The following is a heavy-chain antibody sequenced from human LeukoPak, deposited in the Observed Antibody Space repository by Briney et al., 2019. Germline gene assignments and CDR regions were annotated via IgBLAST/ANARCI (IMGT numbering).Heavy chain of an antibody. CDR3: ARTESTYYDFWSGYCVN. V-gene: IGHV4-39*01. Sequence: SETLSLTCTVSGVSIRSSNSYWGWIRQPPGKGLEWIGSIYYSGNTYYNASLKSLVSVSIDTSKNQFSLKLTSVTAADTAVYYCARTESTYYDFWSGYCVNWGQGTLVTVSS. D-gene: IGHD3-3*01. CDR1: GVSIRSSNSY. J-gene: IGHJ4*02. CDR2: IYYSGNT.